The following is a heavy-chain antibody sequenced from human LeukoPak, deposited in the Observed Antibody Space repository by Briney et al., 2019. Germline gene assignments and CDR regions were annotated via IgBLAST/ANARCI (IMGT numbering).Heavy chain of an antibody. J-gene: IGHJ4*02. CDR1: GGSISSGGYS. V-gene: IGHV4-30-2*01. CDR2: IYHSGST. Sequence: KPSQNVSLTCAVSGGSISSGGYSWRWIRQPPGKGLEWIGYIYHSGSTYYNPSLKSRVTISVDRSKNQFSLKLSSVTAADTAVYYCARSYYAQYYFDYWGQGTLVTVSS. D-gene: IGHD3-10*01. CDR3: ARSYYAQYYFDY.